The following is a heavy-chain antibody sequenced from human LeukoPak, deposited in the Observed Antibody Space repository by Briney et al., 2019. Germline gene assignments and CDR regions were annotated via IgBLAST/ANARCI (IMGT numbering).Heavy chain of an antibody. D-gene: IGHD3-10*01. CDR2: ITYDGYYK. J-gene: IGHJ4*02. CDR1: GFTFSTYG. Sequence: GTSLRLSCAASGFTFSTYGMHWVRQAPGKGLEWVALITYDGYYKYYSDSVRGRFTISSDTSKNTLSLQMNSLRAEDTAVYYCAGDLSPVVRASPMGYWGQGTLVHVSS. CDR3: AGDLSPVVRASPMGY. V-gene: IGHV3-30*03.